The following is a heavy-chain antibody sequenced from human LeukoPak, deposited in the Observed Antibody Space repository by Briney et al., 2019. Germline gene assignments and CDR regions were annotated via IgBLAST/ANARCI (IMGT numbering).Heavy chain of an antibody. Sequence: GGSLRLSCEVSGIGFSSYAMSWVRQAPGKGPEWVAVIRESGGSTAYADSVTGRFTISRDNSKKTLYLQMNSLRAEDTAVYYCALHRGYHNGDVVGYFDLWGRGSLVIVSS. D-gene: IGHD6-13*01. CDR2: IRESGGST. CDR3: ALHRGYHNGDVVGYFDL. CDR1: GIGFSSYA. J-gene: IGHJ2*01. V-gene: IGHV3-23*01.